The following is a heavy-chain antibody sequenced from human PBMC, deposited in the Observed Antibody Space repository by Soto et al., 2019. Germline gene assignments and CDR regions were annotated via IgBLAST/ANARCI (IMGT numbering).Heavy chain of an antibody. D-gene: IGHD4-17*01. CDR3: ARDVGDYGGNSEYSSFYV. CDR2: IIPIFGTA. Sequence: SVKVSCKASGGTFSRYAISWLRQAPGQGLEWMGGIIPIFGTANYAQKFQGRVTITADESTSTAYMELSSLRSEDTAVYYCARDVGDYGGNSEYSSFYVCGQVTQVTLAS. J-gene: IGHJ4*02. CDR1: GGTFSRYA. V-gene: IGHV1-69*13.